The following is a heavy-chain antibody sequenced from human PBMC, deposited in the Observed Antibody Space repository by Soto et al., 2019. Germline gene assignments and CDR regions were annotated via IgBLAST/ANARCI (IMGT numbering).Heavy chain of an antibody. J-gene: IGHJ5*02. D-gene: IGHD2-15*01. CDR3: AREGPPDIAWFDP. CDR2: SA. Sequence: QVQLVQSGAEVKKPGSSMKVSCKASGGTFSIYTISWVRQAPGQGLEWMGGSANSAQKFQGRLTVTADESTSTVYLELSSLTSEDTAVYYCAREGPPDIAWFDPWGQGTLVSVSS. CDR1: GGTFSIYT. V-gene: IGHV1-69*01.